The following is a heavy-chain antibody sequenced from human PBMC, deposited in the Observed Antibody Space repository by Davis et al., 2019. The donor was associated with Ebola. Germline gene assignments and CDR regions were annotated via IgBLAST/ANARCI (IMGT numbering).Heavy chain of an antibody. Sequence: AASVKVSCKASGYTFTSYDINWVRQATGQGLEWMGWMNPNSGYTVYTQKFQGRVTMTRNTSISTAYMELSSLRSEDTAVYYCARGLTMVRGVIIRRLWFDPWGQGTLVTVSS. J-gene: IGHJ5*02. V-gene: IGHV1-8*01. D-gene: IGHD3-10*01. CDR2: MNPNSGYT. CDR1: GYTFTSYD. CDR3: ARGLTMVRGVIIRRLWFDP.